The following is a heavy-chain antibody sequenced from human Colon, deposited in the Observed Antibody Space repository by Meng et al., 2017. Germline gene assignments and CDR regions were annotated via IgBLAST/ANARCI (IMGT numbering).Heavy chain of an antibody. D-gene: IGHD1-26*01. V-gene: IGHV3-30*01. CDR3: ARSLDSGPGSY. CDR1: GFTFSSYA. Sequence: QVQRVESGGGGVQPGRSLRLSCAALGFTFSSYAMHWVRQAPGKGLEWVAVISYDGSNKYYADSVKGRFTISRDNSKNTLYLQMNSLRAEDTAVYYCARSLDSGPGSYWGQGTLVTVSS. J-gene: IGHJ4*02. CDR2: ISYDGSNK.